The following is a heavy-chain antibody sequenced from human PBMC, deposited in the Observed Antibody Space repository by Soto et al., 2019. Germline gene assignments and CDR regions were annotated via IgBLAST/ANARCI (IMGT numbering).Heavy chain of an antibody. CDR1: GFTFSSYG. Sequence: QVQLVESGGGVVQPGRSLRLSCAASGFTFSSYGMHWVRQAPGKGLEWVAVISYDGSNKYYADSVKGGFTISRDNSKNTLYRQMNSLRAEDTAVYYCAKLPYSNDAFDIWGQGTMVTVSS. J-gene: IGHJ3*02. D-gene: IGHD6-13*01. CDR2: ISYDGSNK. V-gene: IGHV3-30*18. CDR3: AKLPYSNDAFDI.